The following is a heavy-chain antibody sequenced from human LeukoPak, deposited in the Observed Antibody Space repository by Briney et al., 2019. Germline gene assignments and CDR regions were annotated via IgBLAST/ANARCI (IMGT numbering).Heavy chain of an antibody. Sequence: PGRSLRLSCTASGFTFGGYAMSWVRQAPGQGLEWVGFIRSKAYGGTTEYAASVKGRFTISRDDSKSNAYLQMNSLKTEDTAVYYCTRSGATVSGWPFPYDYWGQGTLVTVSS. CDR1: GFTFGGYA. D-gene: IGHD6-19*01. CDR2: IRSKAYGGTT. V-gene: IGHV3-49*04. J-gene: IGHJ4*02. CDR3: TRSGATVSGWPFPYDY.